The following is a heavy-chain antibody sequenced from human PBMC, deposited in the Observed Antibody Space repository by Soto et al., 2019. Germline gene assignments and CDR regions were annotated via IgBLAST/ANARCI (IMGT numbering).Heavy chain of an antibody. D-gene: IGHD3-9*01. V-gene: IGHV1-3*01. CDR1: GYTFTSYA. CDR2: INAGNGNT. CDR3: ARESRFYDILTGYYTHFDY. J-gene: IGHJ4*02. Sequence: ASVKVSCKASGYTFTSYAMHWVRQAPGQRLEWMGWINAGNGNTKYSQKFQDRVTITRDTSASTAYMELSSLRSEDTAVYYCARESRFYDILTGYYTHFDYWGQGTLVTVSS.